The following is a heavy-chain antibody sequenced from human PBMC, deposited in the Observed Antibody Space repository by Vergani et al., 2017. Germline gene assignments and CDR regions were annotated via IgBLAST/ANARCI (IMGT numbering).Heavy chain of an antibody. CDR1: GFTFSSYS. CDR2: ISSSSSTI. V-gene: IGHV3-48*01. Sequence: EVQLVESGGGLVQPGGSLRLSCAASGFTFSSYSMNWVRQAPGKGLEWVSYISSSSSTIYYADSVKGRFTISRDNAKNPLYLQMNSLRAEDTAVYYCARGKKGGMDVWGQGTTVTVSS. J-gene: IGHJ6*02. CDR3: ARGKKGGMDV.